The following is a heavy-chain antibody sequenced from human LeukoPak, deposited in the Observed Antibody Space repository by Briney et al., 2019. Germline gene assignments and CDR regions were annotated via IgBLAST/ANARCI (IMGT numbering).Heavy chain of an antibody. D-gene: IGHD3-22*01. V-gene: IGHV4-61*02. Sequence: SQTLSLTCNVSGGSITSGGYYWTWIRQAAGKGLEWLGRIHTSGSANYMPSLKSRVAISLDTSKNQFSPKLSSVTAADTAVYYCVRGRYYYDTSGYVVWLDPWGQGTLVTVSS. CDR2: IHTSGSA. CDR1: GGSITSGGYY. CDR3: VRGRYYYDTSGYVVWLDP. J-gene: IGHJ5*02.